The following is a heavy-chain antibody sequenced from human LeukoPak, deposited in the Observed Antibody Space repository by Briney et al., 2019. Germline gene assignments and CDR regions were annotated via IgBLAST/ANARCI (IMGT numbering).Heavy chain of an antibody. Sequence: GGSLRLSCAASGFTVSNNYMSWVRQAPGKGLEWVSLIYRDGNTNYADSVKGRFAISRDKSKNTLSLQMNSLRAEDTAVYYCARESEPVGLAFDIWGQGTMVTVSS. CDR1: GFTVSNNY. V-gene: IGHV3-66*01. D-gene: IGHD1-14*01. J-gene: IGHJ3*02. CDR3: ARESEPVGLAFDI. CDR2: IYRDGNT.